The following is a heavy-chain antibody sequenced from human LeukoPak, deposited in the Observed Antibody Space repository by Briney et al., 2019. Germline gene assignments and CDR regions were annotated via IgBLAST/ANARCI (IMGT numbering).Heavy chain of an antibody. D-gene: IGHD6-6*01. V-gene: IGHV4-31*03. J-gene: IGHJ4*02. CDR2: IYYSGST. CDR3: ARVLEGEQLAFGY. CDR1: GGSISSGGYY. Sequence: PSETLSLTCTVSGGSISSGGYYWSWIRQHPGKGLEWIGYIYYSGSTYYNPSLKSRVTISVDTSKNQFSLKLSSVTAADTAVYYCARVLEGEQLAFGYWGQGTLVTVSS.